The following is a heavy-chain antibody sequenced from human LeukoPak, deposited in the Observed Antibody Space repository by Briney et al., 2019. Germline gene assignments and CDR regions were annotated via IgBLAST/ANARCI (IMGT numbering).Heavy chain of an antibody. J-gene: IGHJ4*02. CDR2: INPNSGGT. V-gene: IGHV1-2*02. CDR1: GYTFTGYY. Sequence: ASVKVSCKASGYTFTGYYMHWVRQAPGQGLEWMGWINPNSGGTNYAQKFQGRVTMTRDTSISTAYMELSRLRSDDTAVYYCARDAYSSSPFDYWGQGTLVTVSS. D-gene: IGHD6-6*01. CDR3: ARDAYSSSPFDY.